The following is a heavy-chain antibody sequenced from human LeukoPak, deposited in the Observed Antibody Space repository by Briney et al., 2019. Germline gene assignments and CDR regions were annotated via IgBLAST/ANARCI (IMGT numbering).Heavy chain of an antibody. Sequence: AGGSLRLSCAASGFTFSDYYMSWIRQAPGKGLEWVSYISSSGSTIYYADSVKGRFTISRDNAKNSLYLQMNSLRAEDTAVYYCATQLTYYYDSSGYYSNSDYWGQGTLVTVSS. CDR2: ISSSGSTI. CDR1: GFTFSDYY. J-gene: IGHJ4*02. V-gene: IGHV3-11*01. D-gene: IGHD3-22*01. CDR3: ATQLTYYYDSSGYYSNSDY.